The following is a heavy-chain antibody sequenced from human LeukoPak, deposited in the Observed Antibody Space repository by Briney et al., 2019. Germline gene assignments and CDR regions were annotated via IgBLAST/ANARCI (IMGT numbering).Heavy chain of an antibody. J-gene: IGHJ4*02. Sequence: SVKVSCKASGGTFSIYAISWVRQAPGQGLEWMGGIIPIFGTANYAQKFQGRVTITADESTSTAYMKLSSLRSEDTAVYYCARLAATNPFDYWGQGTLVTVSS. D-gene: IGHD5-24*01. V-gene: IGHV1-69*13. CDR3: ARLAATNPFDY. CDR2: IIPIFGTA. CDR1: GGTFSIYA.